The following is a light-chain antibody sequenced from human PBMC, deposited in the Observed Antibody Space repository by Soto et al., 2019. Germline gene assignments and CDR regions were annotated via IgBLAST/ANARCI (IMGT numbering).Light chain of an antibody. Sequence: DIQMTQSPSTLSASVGDRVTITCRASQSISSWLAWYQQKPGKAPKLLIYDASSLESGVPSRFSGSGSGTEFTLTNSRLQADDFATYYCQQYNSYPPTFGGGTKVEIK. CDR3: QQYNSYPPT. J-gene: IGKJ4*01. CDR1: QSISSW. CDR2: DAS. V-gene: IGKV1-5*01.